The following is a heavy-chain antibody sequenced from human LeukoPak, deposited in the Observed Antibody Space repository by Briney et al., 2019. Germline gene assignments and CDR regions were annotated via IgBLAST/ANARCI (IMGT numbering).Heavy chain of an antibody. V-gene: IGHV3-23*01. CDR2: ISGSGGNT. Sequence: GGSLRLSCAASGFIFSNYAMSWVRQAPGKGLEWVSAISGSGGNTYYADSVKGRFTISRDNSKNTLCLQMNSLTAEDTAVYYCAKDLIKTSLKSMDVWGQGTTVTVSS. CDR1: GFIFSNYA. CDR3: AKDLIKTSLKSMDV. J-gene: IGHJ6*02.